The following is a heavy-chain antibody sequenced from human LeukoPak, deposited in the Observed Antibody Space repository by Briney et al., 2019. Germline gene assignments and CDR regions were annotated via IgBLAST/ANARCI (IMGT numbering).Heavy chain of an antibody. CDR1: GYTFTGYY. D-gene: IGHD6-19*01. Sequence: ASVKVSCKASGYTFTGYYMHWVRQAPGQGLEWMGIINPSGGSTSYAQKFQGRVTMTRDMSTSTVYMELSSLRSEDTAVYYCARSEAVAGKFDYWGQGTLVTVSS. V-gene: IGHV1-46*01. CDR3: ARSEAVAGKFDY. CDR2: INPSGGST. J-gene: IGHJ4*02.